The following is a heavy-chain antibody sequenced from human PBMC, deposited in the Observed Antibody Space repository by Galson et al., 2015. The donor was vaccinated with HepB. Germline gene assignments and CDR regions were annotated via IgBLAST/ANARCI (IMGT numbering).Heavy chain of an antibody. CDR2: IKSKTDGGTT. J-gene: IGHJ5*02. CDR1: GFTFSNAW. CDR3: TTDPFYGSGSYDWFDP. V-gene: IGHV3-15*07. Sequence: SLRLSCAASGFTFSNAWMNWVRQAPGKGLEWVGRIKSKTDGGTTDYAAPVKGRFTVSRDDSKNTLYLQMNSLKTEDTAVYYCTTDPFYGSGSYDWFDPWGQGTLVTVSS. D-gene: IGHD3-10*01.